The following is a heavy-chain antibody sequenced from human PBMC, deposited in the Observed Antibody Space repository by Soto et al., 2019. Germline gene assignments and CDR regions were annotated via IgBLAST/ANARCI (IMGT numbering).Heavy chain of an antibody. Sequence: QVQLQASGPGLVKPSQTLSLTCTVSGGSISSGGYYWSWIRQHPGKGLEWIGYIYYSGSTYYNPSLKSRVTISVDTSKNQFSLKLSSVTAADTAVYYCARLIDIVATGGNAFDIWGQGTMVTVSS. CDR3: ARLIDIVATGGNAFDI. V-gene: IGHV4-31*03. J-gene: IGHJ3*02. D-gene: IGHD5-12*01. CDR2: IYYSGST. CDR1: GGSISSGGYY.